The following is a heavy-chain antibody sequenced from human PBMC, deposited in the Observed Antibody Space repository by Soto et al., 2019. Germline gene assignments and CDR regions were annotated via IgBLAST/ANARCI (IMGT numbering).Heavy chain of an antibody. CDR2: ISAHNGNT. V-gene: IGHV1-18*01. CDR3: ARDRVTMVRGVIREDPLYDY. D-gene: IGHD3-10*01. Sequence: QVQLVQSGAEVKKPGASVKVSCKASGYTFTSYGISWVRQAPGQGLEWMGWISAHNGNTNYAQKLQGRVTMTTDTSTSTACMELRSLRSDDTAVYYCARDRVTMVRGVIREDPLYDYWGQGTLVTVSS. J-gene: IGHJ4*02. CDR1: GYTFTSYG.